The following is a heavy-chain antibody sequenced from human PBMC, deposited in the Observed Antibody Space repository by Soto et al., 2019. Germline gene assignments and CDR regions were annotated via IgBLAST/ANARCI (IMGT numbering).Heavy chain of an antibody. CDR1: GGNFTNYG. CDR2: IIPLFGTT. CDR3: ARAHGTSWYNWFDP. V-gene: IGHV1-69*13. D-gene: IGHD1-26*01. J-gene: IGHJ5*02. Sequence: SVKVSCKAFGGNFTNYGISWVRQAPGQGLGWMGGIIPLFGTTNYAQKFRGRVTVTADESTSTVYMEQNSLRSEDTAIYYCARAHGTSWYNWFDPWGQGTLVTVSS.